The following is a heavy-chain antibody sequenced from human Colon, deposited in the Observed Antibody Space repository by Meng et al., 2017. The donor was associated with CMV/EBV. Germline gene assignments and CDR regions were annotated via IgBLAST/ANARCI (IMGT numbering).Heavy chain of an antibody. V-gene: IGHV3-30-3*01. CDR3: ARIMDVLLWFGEEDF. CDR2: CSAHVSSHGDNK. Sequence: AMHWVRQAPGKGLDLLAVCSAHVSSHGDNKYYADSVRGRVTISRDTSNNTLFLQMDSLRPDDTGLYYCARIMDVLLWFGEEDFWGQGTLVTVSS. D-gene: IGHD3-10*01. J-gene: IGHJ4*02. CDR1: A.